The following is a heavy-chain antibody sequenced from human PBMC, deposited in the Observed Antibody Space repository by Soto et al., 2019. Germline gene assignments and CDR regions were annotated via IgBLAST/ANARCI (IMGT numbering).Heavy chain of an antibody. CDR2: IKQDGSEK. J-gene: IGHJ3*02. D-gene: IGHD3-22*01. Sequence: GGSLRLSCAASGFTFSSYWMSWVRRAPGKGLEWVANIKQDGSEKYYVDSVKGRFTISRDNAKNSLYLQMNSLRAEDTAVYYCARDLKYYYDSSGYYSPWAFDIWGQGTMVTVSS. CDR1: GFTFSSYW. CDR3: ARDLKYYYDSSGYYSPWAFDI. V-gene: IGHV3-7*01.